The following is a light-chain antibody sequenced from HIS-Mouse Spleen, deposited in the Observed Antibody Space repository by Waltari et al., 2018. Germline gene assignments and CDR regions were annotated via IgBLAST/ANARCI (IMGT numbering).Light chain of an antibody. J-gene: IGKJ1*01. V-gene: IGKV1-5*03. CDR2: KAS. Sequence: DIQMTQSPSTLSASVGDSVTITCRASQSISSWLAWYQQKPGKAPKLLIYKASSLESGVPSRFSGRGSGTEFTLTISSLQPDDFATYYCQQYNSYPWTFGQGTKVEIK. CDR3: QQYNSYPWT. CDR1: QSISSW.